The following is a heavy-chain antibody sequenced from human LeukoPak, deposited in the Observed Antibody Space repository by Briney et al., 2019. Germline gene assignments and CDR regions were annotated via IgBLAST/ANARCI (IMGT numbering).Heavy chain of an antibody. CDR1: GGTFSSYA. Sequence: SVKVSCKASGGTFSSYAISWVRQAPGQGLEWMGGIILIFGTANYAQKFQGRVTITTDESTSTAYMELSSLRSEDTAVYYCAVWGAARADERILQYYYYYMDVWGKGTTVTVSS. V-gene: IGHV1-69*05. CDR3: AVWGAARADERILQYYYYYMDV. CDR2: IILIFGTA. J-gene: IGHJ6*03. D-gene: IGHD6-6*01.